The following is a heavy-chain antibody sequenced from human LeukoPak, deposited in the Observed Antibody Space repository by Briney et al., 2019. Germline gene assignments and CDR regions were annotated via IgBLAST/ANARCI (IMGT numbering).Heavy chain of an antibody. Sequence: KPSETLSLTCTVSGGSISSYYWSWIRQPPGKGLEWIGYIYYSGSTNYNPSLKSRVTISVDTSKNQFSLKLSSVTAADTAVYYCARGVVVVPAAMWTGYFDYWGQGTLVTVSS. D-gene: IGHD2-2*01. CDR2: IYYSGST. V-gene: IGHV4-59*01. CDR1: GGSISSYY. CDR3: ARGVVVVPAAMWTGYFDY. J-gene: IGHJ4*02.